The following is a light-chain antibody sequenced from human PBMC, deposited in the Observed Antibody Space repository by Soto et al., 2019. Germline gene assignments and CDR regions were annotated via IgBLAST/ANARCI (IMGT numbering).Light chain of an antibody. J-gene: IGKJ1*01. CDR3: QQYNNWWT. CDR2: GAS. Sequence: EIVMTQSPATLSVSPGERATLSCRASQRVSSSLAWYQQKPGQAPRLLIYGASTRATGIPDRFSGSGSGTEFTLTISSLQYEDFAVYYCQQYNNWWTFGQGTKVEIK. V-gene: IGKV3-15*01. CDR1: QRVSSS.